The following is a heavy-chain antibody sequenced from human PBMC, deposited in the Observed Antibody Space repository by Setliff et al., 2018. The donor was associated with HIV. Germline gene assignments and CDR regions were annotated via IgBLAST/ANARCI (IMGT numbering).Heavy chain of an antibody. J-gene: IGHJ3*02. V-gene: IGHV4-38-2*02. CDR1: GYSISSGYY. D-gene: IGHD4-17*01. Sequence: SETLSLTCTVTGYSISSGYYWAWIRQPPGKGLEWSGYIYHAENTYYNPSLKSRVTISADTSKNQISLRLNSLTAADTAVYYCARGTTLNVVPDAFDIWGQGTMVTVSS. CDR2: IYHAENT. CDR3: ARGTTLNVVPDAFDI.